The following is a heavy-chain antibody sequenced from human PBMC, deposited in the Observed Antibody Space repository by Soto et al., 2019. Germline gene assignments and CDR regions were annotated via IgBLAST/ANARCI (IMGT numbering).Heavy chain of an antibody. J-gene: IGHJ5*02. CDR1: GFTFSSYA. CDR3: AKEQVRFLEWLNRFDP. V-gene: IGHV3-23*01. D-gene: IGHD3-3*01. CDR2: ISGSGGST. Sequence: EVQLLESGGGLVQPGGSLRLSCAASGFTFSSYAMSWVRQAPGKGLEWVSAISGSGGSTYYADSVKGRFTISRDNSKITLYLQMNSLRAEDTAVYYCAKEQVRFLEWLNRFDPWGQGTLVTVSS.